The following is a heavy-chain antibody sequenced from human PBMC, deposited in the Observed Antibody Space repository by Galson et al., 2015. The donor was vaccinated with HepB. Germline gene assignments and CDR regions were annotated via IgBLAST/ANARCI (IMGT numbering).Heavy chain of an antibody. D-gene: IGHD3-10*01. Sequence: QSGAEVKKPGESLKISCKGSGYSFTSYWIGWVRQMPGKGLEWMGIIYPGDSDTRYSPSFQGQVTISADKSISTAYLQWCSLKASDTAMYYCARPRRDRGADGSTYYYGSGEWGALDYWGQGTLVTVSS. J-gene: IGHJ4*02. CDR2: IYPGDSDT. CDR1: GYSFTSYW. CDR3: ARPRRDRGADGSTYYYGSGEWGALDY. V-gene: IGHV5-51*01.